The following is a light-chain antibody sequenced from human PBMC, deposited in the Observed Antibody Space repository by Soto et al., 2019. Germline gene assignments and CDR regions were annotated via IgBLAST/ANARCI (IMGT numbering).Light chain of an antibody. CDR1: SSNIGKNS. CDR2: SND. V-gene: IGLV1-44*01. Sequence: QSVLTLPPSASGTPGQRITISCSGSSSNIGKNSVSWYQQLPGTAPKLLIYSNDQRPSGVPDRFSGSKSGTSASLAITGLQSEDEADYYCSSYTSSSTLYVFGPGTKLTVL. CDR3: SSYTSSSTLYV. J-gene: IGLJ1*01.